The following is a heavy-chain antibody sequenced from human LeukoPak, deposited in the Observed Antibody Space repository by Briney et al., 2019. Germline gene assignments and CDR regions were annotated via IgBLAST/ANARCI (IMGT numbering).Heavy chain of an antibody. CDR2: IYHSGST. CDR3: AGGLGYCSGGSCYPPY. D-gene: IGHD2-15*01. J-gene: IGHJ4*02. CDR1: GGSISSSNW. Sequence: SGTLSLTCAVSGGSISSSNWWSWVRQPPGKGLEWIGEIYHSGSTNYNPSLKSRVTIPVDKSKNQFSLKLSSVTAADTAVYYCAGGLGYCSGGSCYPPYWGQGTLVTVSS. V-gene: IGHV4-4*02.